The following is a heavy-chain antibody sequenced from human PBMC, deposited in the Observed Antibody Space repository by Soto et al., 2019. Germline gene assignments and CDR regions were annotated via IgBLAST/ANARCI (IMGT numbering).Heavy chain of an antibody. CDR1: GYIFTGYY. J-gene: IGHJ5*02. D-gene: IGHD3-22*01. CDR3: ARGDFDSSANYYAGWFDP. Sequence: QVPLVQSGAEVKKPGASVKVSCKASGYIFTGYYMHWLRQAPGQGLEWMGWFNPNSGGTKYAQKFQGRVTMTNDTSINTAYMELSGLISDDTAVYYCARGDFDSSANYYAGWFDPWGQGTLVTVSS. V-gene: IGHV1-2*02. CDR2: FNPNSGGT.